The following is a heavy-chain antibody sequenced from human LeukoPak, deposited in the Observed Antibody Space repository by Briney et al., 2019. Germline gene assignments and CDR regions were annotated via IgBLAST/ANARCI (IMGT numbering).Heavy chain of an antibody. J-gene: IGHJ4*02. CDR3: ARARGWYNDY. CDR2: IYPNSGGT. CDR1: GYTFTGYY. V-gene: IGHV1-2*02. Sequence: ASVKVSCKASGYTFTGYYIHWVRQAPGQGLEWMGWIYPNSGGTNYAQRFQGRVTMTRDTSISTVYMELSRLRFDDTAAYYCARARGWYNDYWGQGTLVTVSS. D-gene: IGHD6-19*01.